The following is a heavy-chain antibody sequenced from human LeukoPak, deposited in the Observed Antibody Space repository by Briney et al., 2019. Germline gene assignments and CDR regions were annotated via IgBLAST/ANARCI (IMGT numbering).Heavy chain of an antibody. J-gene: IGHJ3*02. V-gene: IGHV3-30*18. CDR1: GFTFSSYG. Sequence: GGSLRLSCAASGFTFSSYGMHWVRQAPGKGLEWVAVISYDGSNKYYADSVKGRFTISRDNSKNTLYLQMNSLRAEDTAVYYCAKDLGNYYDSSTGAFDIWGQGTMVTVSS. CDR3: AKDLGNYYDSSTGAFDI. D-gene: IGHD3-22*01. CDR2: ISYDGSNK.